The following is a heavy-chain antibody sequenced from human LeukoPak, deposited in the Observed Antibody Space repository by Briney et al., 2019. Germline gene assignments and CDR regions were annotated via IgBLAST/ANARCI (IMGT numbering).Heavy chain of an antibody. CDR3: ASEGRSLIIAAAGTGWFDP. CDR1: GYTFTSYG. V-gene: IGHV1-18*01. Sequence: GASVKVSCKASGYTFTSYGISWVRQAPGQGLEWMGWISAYNGNTNYAQKLQGRVTMTTDTSTSTAYMELRSLRSEDTAVYYCASEGRSLIIAAAGTGWFDPWGQGTLVTVSS. CDR2: ISAYNGNT. D-gene: IGHD6-13*01. J-gene: IGHJ5*02.